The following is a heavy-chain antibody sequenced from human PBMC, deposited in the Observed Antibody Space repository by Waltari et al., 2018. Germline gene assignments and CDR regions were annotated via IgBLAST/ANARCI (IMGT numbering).Heavy chain of an antibody. J-gene: IGHJ4*02. V-gene: IGHV3-7*01. CDR2: IKQDGSEK. Sequence: EVQLVESGGGLAKPGGSLGLSGAPSGLRFSHYGMTWVRQASGKGPEWVANIKQDGSEKYYMDSVKGRFTISRDNAKNSLYLQMNNLRVEDTAVYYCTRGGRDSSWYWRDWGQGTLVTVSS. CDR3: TRGGRDSSWYWRD. D-gene: IGHD6-13*01. CDR1: GLRFSHYG.